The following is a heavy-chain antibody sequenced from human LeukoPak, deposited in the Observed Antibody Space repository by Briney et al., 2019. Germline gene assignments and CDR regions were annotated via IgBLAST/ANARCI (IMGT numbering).Heavy chain of an antibody. V-gene: IGHV6-1*01. Sequence: SHTLSLTCAISGDSVSSNSVAWNWIRQSPSRGLEWLGRTYYRSTWYNDYAVSVRGRITVNPDTSKNQFSLHLNSVTPEDTAVYYCARRLTQYDCFDPWGQGILVTVSS. J-gene: IGHJ5*02. CDR3: ARRLTQYDCFDP. D-gene: IGHD2-2*01. CDR2: TYYRSTWYN. CDR1: GDSVSSNSVA.